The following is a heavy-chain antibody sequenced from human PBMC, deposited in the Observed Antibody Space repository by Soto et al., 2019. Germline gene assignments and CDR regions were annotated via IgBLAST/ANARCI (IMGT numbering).Heavy chain of an antibody. CDR3: AREPRYTLTNPRLAFDS. V-gene: IGHV3-48*02. J-gene: IGHJ4*02. D-gene: IGHD1-26*01. CDR2: ISDYSSNI. CDR1: GFTFTDYS. Sequence: GGSLRLSCIASGFTFTDYSMSWVRQSPGKGLEWIAYISDYSSNIYYADSVKGRFTVSRDNAKNSLYLQMNSLRDEDTALYYCAREPRYTLTNPRLAFDSWGQGTLVTVSS.